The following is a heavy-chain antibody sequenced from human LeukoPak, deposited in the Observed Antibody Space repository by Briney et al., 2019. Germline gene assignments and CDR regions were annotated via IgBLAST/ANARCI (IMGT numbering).Heavy chain of an antibody. CDR3: ARYYYDSSGYPNWFDP. J-gene: IGHJ5*02. Sequence: SETLSLTCTVSGGSISSHYWSWIRQPPGKGLEWIGYIYYSGSTNYNPSLKSRVTISVDTSKNQFSLKLSSVTAADTAVYYCARYYYDSSGYPNWFDPWGQGTLVTVSP. CDR1: GGSISSHY. V-gene: IGHV4-59*11. D-gene: IGHD3-22*01. CDR2: IYYSGST.